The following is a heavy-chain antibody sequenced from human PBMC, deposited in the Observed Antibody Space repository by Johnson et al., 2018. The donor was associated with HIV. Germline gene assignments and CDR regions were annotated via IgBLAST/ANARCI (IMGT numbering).Heavy chain of an antibody. CDR2: IRYDGDNQ. Sequence: VQLVESGGGVVQPGRSLRLSCAASGFTFSYHGMHWVRQAPGKGLEWVAFIRYDGDNQYYGDSVKGRFTISRDNSKNTLYLQMNSLRPEDTALYYCARDVTKDAFDIWGQGTMVTVSS. CDR3: ARDVTKDAFDI. D-gene: IGHD4-17*01. J-gene: IGHJ3*02. V-gene: IGHV3-30*02. CDR1: GFTFSYHG.